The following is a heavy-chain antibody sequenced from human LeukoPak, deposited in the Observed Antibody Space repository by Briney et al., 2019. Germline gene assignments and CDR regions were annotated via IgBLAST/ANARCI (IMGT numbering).Heavy chain of an antibody. V-gene: IGHV1-18*04. Sequence: SVKVSCKASGYTFTSYGISWVRQAPGQGLEWMGWISAYNGNTNYAQTLQGRVTMTTDTSTSTAYMELRSLRSDDTAVYYCAIGGGYYGSGSYYKNWCDPWGQRTLVTVSS. CDR1: GYTFTSYG. CDR2: ISAYNGNT. D-gene: IGHD3-10*01. CDR3: AIGGGYYGSGSYYKNWCDP. J-gene: IGHJ5*02.